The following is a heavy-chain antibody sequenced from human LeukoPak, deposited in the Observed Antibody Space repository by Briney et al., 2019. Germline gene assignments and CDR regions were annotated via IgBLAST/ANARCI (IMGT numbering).Heavy chain of an antibody. Sequence: PSQTLSLTCTVSGGSISSGSYYWSWIRQPAGKGLEWIGRLYSSGSTNYNPSLKSRVTILVDTSKNQFSLKLNSVTAADTPVYYCARGPSGPTYGMDVWGQGTTVTVSS. CDR2: LYSSGST. V-gene: IGHV4-61*02. D-gene: IGHD3-10*01. CDR1: GGSISSGSYY. J-gene: IGHJ6*02. CDR3: ARGPSGPTYGMDV.